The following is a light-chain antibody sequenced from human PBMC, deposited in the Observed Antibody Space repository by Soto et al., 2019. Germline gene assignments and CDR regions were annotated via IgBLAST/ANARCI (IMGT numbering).Light chain of an antibody. CDR1: QSISSW. Sequence: DIQMTQSPSTLSASVGDRVTITCRASQSISSWLAWYQQKPGKAPKLLIYKASSLESGVPSRFSGSGSGTEFTLTISSLRPDDFATFYCHQYNSYPWTFGQGTKVEIK. J-gene: IGKJ1*01. CDR2: KAS. CDR3: HQYNSYPWT. V-gene: IGKV1-5*03.